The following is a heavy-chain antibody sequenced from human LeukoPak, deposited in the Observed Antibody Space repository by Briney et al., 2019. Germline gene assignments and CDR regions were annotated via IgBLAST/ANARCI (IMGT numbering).Heavy chain of an antibody. J-gene: IGHJ5*02. V-gene: IGHV4-4*07. CDR1: GDSISIYY. D-gene: IGHD5-18*01. Sequence: PSETLSLTCTVSGDSISIYYWSWIRQPAGKGLEWIGHIYTSGSTNYNPSLKSRVTMSVDMSKNQFSLKLTSVTAADTAVYYCARVEDTAMGHNWFDPWGQGTLVTVSP. CDR3: ARVEDTAMGHNWFDP. CDR2: IYTSGST.